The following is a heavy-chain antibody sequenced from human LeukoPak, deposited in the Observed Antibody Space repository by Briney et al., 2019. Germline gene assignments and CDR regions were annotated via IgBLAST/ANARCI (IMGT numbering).Heavy chain of an antibody. CDR1: GFTFDDYA. V-gene: IGHV3-9*01. Sequence: PGGSLRLSCAASGFTFDDYAMHWVRQAPGKGLEWVSGISWNSGTIGYADSVKGRFTISRDNAKNSLYLQMNSLRAEDTASYYCAKDRAIWAGELDYWGQGTLVTVSS. CDR2: ISWNSGTI. D-gene: IGHD3-10*01. J-gene: IGHJ4*02. CDR3: AKDRAIWAGELDY.